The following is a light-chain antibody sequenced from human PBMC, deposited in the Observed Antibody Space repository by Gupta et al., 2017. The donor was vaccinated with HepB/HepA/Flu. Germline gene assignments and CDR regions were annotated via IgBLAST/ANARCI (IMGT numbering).Light chain of an antibody. CDR3: TSRDSSGDHRV. CDR2: GEN. Sequence: SSELTQDPAVSVALGQTIRITCHGDSLRKYYASWYQQKPGPAPVLVIYGENNRPSGIPDRFSGSRSGNTASLTITGAQAEDEADYYCTSRDSSGDHRVFGPGTKLTVL. V-gene: IGLV3-19*01. CDR1: SLRKYY. J-gene: IGLJ1*01.